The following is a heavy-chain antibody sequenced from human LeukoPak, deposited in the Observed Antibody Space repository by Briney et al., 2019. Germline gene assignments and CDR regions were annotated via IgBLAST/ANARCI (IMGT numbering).Heavy chain of an antibody. D-gene: IGHD5-12*01. V-gene: IGHV3-21*01. CDR2: ISSSSSYI. J-gene: IGHJ4*02. CDR3: ASSVDIDY. Sequence: GGSLRLSCAASGFTFSSYAMSWVRQAPGKGLEWVSAISSSSSYIYYADSVKGRFTISRDNAKNSLYLQMNSLRAEDTAVYYCASSVDIDYWGQGTLVTVSS. CDR1: GFTFSSYA.